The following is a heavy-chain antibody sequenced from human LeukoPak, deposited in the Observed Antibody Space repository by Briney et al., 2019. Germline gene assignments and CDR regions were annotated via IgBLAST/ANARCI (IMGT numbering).Heavy chain of an antibody. D-gene: IGHD2-2*01. CDR3: AKDYGHCSSTSSYGRGIDY. CDR1: GFTFSSYG. Sequence: GGSLRLSCAASGFTFSSYGMHCVRQAPGKGLEWVAFIRYDGSNKYYADSVKGRFTISRDNSKNTLYLQMNSLTAEDTAVYYCAKDYGHCSSTSSYGRGIDYWGQGTLVTVSS. CDR2: IRYDGSNK. J-gene: IGHJ4*02. V-gene: IGHV3-30*02.